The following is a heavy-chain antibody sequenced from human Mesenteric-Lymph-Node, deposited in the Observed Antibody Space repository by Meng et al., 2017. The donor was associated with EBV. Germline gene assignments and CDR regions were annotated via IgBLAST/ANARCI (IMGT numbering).Heavy chain of an antibody. J-gene: IGHJ2*01. V-gene: IGHV1-69*01. CDR2: IIPIFGTA. Sequence: QVQRVQSGSEVKKPXSALKVSCKASGRTFSSYAISWVRQAPGQGLEWMGGIIPIFGTANYAQKFQGRVTITADESTSTAYMELSSLRSEDKAVYYCARAIAVAGTGWYFDLWGRGTLVTVSS. CDR3: ARAIAVAGTGWYFDL. CDR1: GRTFSSYA. D-gene: IGHD6-19*01.